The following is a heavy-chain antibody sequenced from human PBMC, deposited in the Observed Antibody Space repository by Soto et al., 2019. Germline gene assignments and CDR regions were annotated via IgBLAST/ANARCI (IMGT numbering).Heavy chain of an antibody. CDR2: VIPSFGTA. CDR1: GGTFSSSA. Sequence: SVKVSCKASGGTFSSSAIRWLRQAPGQGLEWMGGVIPSFGTANYAQKFQGRVTITADESTSTAYMELSSLRSEDTAVYYCARDATLYESSAYYYRYWGQGTLVTVSS. D-gene: IGHD3-22*01. CDR3: ARDATLYESSAYYYRY. J-gene: IGHJ4*02. V-gene: IGHV1-69*13.